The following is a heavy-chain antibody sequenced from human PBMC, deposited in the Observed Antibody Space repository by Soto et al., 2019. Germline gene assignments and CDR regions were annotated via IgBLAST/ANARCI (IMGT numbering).Heavy chain of an antibody. V-gene: IGHV4-39*01. Sequence: SETLSLTCTVSGGSISSSSYYWGWIRQPPGKGLEWIGSIYYSGSTYYNPSLKSRVTISVDTSKNQFSLKLSSVTAADTAVYYCAATGTTNYYYGMDVWGQGTTVTVLL. D-gene: IGHD1-1*01. CDR2: IYYSGST. CDR1: GGSISSSSYY. CDR3: AATGTTNYYYGMDV. J-gene: IGHJ6*02.